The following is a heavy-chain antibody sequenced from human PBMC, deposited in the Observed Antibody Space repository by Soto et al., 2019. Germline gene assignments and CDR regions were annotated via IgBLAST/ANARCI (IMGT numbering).Heavy chain of an antibody. CDR2: FDPEDGET. J-gene: IGHJ3*02. CDR1: GYTLTELS. Sequence: GASVKVSCKVSGYTLTELSMHWVRQAPGKGLEWMGGFDPEDGETIYAQKFQGRVTMTEDTSTDTAYMELSSLRSEDTAVYYCATDLFFGGSGRWPDAFDIWGQGTMVTVSS. CDR3: ATDLFFGGSGRWPDAFDI. V-gene: IGHV1-24*01. D-gene: IGHD6-19*01.